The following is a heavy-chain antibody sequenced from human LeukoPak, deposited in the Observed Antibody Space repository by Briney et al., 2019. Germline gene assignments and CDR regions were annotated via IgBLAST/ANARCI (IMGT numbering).Heavy chain of an antibody. J-gene: IGHJ4*02. V-gene: IGHV3-48*01. CDR3: ARDTGLSFDY. CDR1: GFTFSDYN. Sequence: GGSLRLSCAASGFTFSDYNMNWVRQAPGKGLEWISYITSSSNTIYYADSVKGRFTVSRDNAKNSLYLQMNSLRAEDTAVYYCARDTGLSFDYWGQGTLVTVSS. CDR2: ITSSSNTI. D-gene: IGHD1-1*01.